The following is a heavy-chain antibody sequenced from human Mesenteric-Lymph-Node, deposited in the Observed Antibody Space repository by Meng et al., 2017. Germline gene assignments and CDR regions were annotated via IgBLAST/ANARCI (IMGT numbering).Heavy chain of an antibody. Sequence: GGSLRLSCAASGFTFSSYGMHWVRQAPGKGLEWVSLIWYDGSNKYYADSVKGRFTISRDNSKNTLYLQMNSLRAEDTAVYYCARISSFTSYYFDYWGQGTLVTVSS. V-gene: IGHV3-33*01. CDR3: ARISSFTSYYFDY. CDR1: GFTFSSYG. D-gene: IGHD6-13*01. J-gene: IGHJ4*02. CDR2: IWYDGSNK.